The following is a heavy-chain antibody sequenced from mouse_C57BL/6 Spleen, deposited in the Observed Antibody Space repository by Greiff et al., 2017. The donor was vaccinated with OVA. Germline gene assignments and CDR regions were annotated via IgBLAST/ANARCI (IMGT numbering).Heavy chain of an antibody. D-gene: IGHD2-4*01. CDR3: VRWGADDYDGDYYYAMDY. V-gene: IGHV1-82*01. Sequence: VQLQQSGPELVKPGASVKISCKASGYAFSSSWMNWVKQRPGKGLEWIGRIYPGDGDTNYNGKFKGKATLTADKSSSTAYMQLSSLTSEDSAVYFCVRWGADDYDGDYYYAMDYWGQGTSVTVSS. CDR2: IYPGDGDT. J-gene: IGHJ4*01. CDR1: GYAFSSSW.